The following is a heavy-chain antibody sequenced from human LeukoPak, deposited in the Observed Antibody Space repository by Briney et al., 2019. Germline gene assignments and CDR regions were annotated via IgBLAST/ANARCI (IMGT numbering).Heavy chain of an antibody. CDR3: ARVSSSDWFDP. CDR2: INPNSGGT. D-gene: IGHD6-6*01. CDR1: GYTFTGYY. Sequence: ASVKVSCKASGYTFTGYYMHWVRQAPGQGLEWMGRINPNSGGTNYAQKFQGRVTMTRDTSISTAYMELSRLRSGDTAVYYCARVSSSDWFDPWGRGTLVTVSS. J-gene: IGHJ5*02. V-gene: IGHV1-2*06.